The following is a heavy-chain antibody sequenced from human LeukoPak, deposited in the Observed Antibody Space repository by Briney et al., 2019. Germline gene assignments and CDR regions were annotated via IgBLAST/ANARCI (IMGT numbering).Heavy chain of an antibody. Sequence: SGGSLRLSCAASGFSFDDHTMNWVRQAPGKGLEWVSLITWDGGTTYNAGSVKGRCTISRDNIKYSLYLQMNSLRTEDTALYYCARSTAMVTWGSFNIWGQGTLVTVSS. CDR3: ARSTAMVTWGSFNI. J-gene: IGHJ3*02. CDR1: GFSFDDHT. V-gene: IGHV3-43*01. CDR2: ITWDGGTT. D-gene: IGHD5-18*01.